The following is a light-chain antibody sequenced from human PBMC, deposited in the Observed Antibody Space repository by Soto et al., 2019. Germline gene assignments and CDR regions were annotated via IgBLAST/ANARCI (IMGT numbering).Light chain of an antibody. Sequence: EIVLTQSPGTLSLSPGERATLSCRASQSVGSKYLAWYQQKPGQAPRLLIYGASRRATGIPDRFSGSGSGTDFTLTISRLEAEDFAVYYCQHYDSSPVTFGGGTKVEIK. CDR1: QSVGSKY. V-gene: IGKV3-20*01. CDR3: QHYDSSPVT. CDR2: GAS. J-gene: IGKJ4*01.